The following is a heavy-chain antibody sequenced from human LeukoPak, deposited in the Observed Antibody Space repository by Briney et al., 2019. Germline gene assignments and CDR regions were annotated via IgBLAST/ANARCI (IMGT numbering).Heavy chain of an antibody. CDR2: IWYDGSNK. Sequence: PGRSLRLPCAASGFTFSSYGMHWVRQAPGKGLEWVAVIWYDGSNKYYADSVKGRFTISRDNSKNTLYLQMNSLRAEDTAVYYCARDLSSYGYFTYYWGQGTLVTVSS. V-gene: IGHV3-33*01. D-gene: IGHD5-18*01. CDR1: GFTFSSYG. J-gene: IGHJ4*02. CDR3: ARDLSSYGYFTYY.